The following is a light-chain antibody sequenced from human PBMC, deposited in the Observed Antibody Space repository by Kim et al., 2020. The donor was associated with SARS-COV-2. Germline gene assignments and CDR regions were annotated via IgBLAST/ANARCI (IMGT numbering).Light chain of an antibody. CDR2: DVR. J-gene: IGLJ3*02. Sequence: GHSVTISCTGTSSDVGYFAFVSWYQQFPGKAPKLMIYDVRGRPSGVPDRFSGSKSGNTASLTISGLQADDEADYYCCSYAGSYTWVFGGGTQLTVL. CDR1: SSDVGYFAF. CDR3: CSYAGSYTWV. V-gene: IGLV2-11*03.